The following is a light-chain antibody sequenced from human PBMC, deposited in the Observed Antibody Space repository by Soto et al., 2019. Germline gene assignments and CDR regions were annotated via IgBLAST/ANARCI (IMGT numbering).Light chain of an antibody. Sequence: DIVMTQSPDSLAVSLGERATINCKSSQSVFYSSNNRNSLAWYQQKPGQPPKLLFYWASTRESGVPDRFSGSGSGTAFTLTISSLQAEDVAVYYCQQDYSTPPTFGQGTKVEIK. V-gene: IGKV4-1*01. CDR3: QQDYSTPPT. J-gene: IGKJ1*01. CDR1: QSVFYSSNNRNS. CDR2: WAS.